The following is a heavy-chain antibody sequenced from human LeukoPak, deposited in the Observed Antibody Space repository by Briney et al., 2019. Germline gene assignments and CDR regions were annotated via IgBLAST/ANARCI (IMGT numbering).Heavy chain of an antibody. J-gene: IGHJ3*02. CDR2: ISYDGSNK. Sequence: PGGSLRLSCAASGFTFSSYAMHWVRQAPGKGLEWVAVISYDGSNKYYADPVKGRFTISRDNSKNTLYLQMNSLRAEDTAVYYCARDHDYGDYDAFDIWGQGTMVTVSS. CDR1: GFTFSSYA. V-gene: IGHV3-30-3*01. D-gene: IGHD4-17*01. CDR3: ARDHDYGDYDAFDI.